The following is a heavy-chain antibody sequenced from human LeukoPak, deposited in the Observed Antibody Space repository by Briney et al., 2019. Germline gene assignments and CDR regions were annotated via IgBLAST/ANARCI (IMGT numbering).Heavy chain of an antibody. CDR2: IYTGGST. CDR1: GFIVSSNY. D-gene: IGHD7-27*01. Sequence: PGGSLRLSCAASGFIVSSNYMSWVRQAPGGGLEWVSVIYTGGSTYYADSVKGRFTISRDNSKNTLYLQMNSLRDEDTAVYYCARDLGISYWGQGTLVTVSS. J-gene: IGHJ4*02. CDR3: ARDLGISY. V-gene: IGHV3-66*01.